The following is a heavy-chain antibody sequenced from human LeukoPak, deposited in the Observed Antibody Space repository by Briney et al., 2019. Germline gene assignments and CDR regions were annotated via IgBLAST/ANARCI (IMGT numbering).Heavy chain of an antibody. V-gene: IGHV3-74*01. Sequence: GGSLRLSCAASGFTFSSYWMHWVRQAPGKGLVWVSRINSDGSSTSYADSVKGRFTISRDNAKNTLYLQMNSLRAEDTAVYYCARAVYGDPTLDYWGQGTLVTVSS. J-gene: IGHJ4*02. D-gene: IGHD4-17*01. CDR2: INSDGSST. CDR1: GFTFSSYW. CDR3: ARAVYGDPTLDY.